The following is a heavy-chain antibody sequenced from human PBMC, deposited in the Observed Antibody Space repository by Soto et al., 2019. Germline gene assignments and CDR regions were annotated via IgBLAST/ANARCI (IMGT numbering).Heavy chain of an antibody. CDR2: ISGSGGST. V-gene: IGHV3-23*01. CDR3: AKGGDIVVVVAANRPFDY. J-gene: IGHJ4*02. D-gene: IGHD2-15*01. CDR1: GFTFSSYA. Sequence: GGSLRLSCAASGFTFSSYAMSWVRQAPGKGLEWVSAISGSGGSTYYADSVKGRFTISRDNSKNTLYLQMNSLRAEDTAVYYCAKGGDIVVVVAANRPFDYWGQGTLVTVSS.